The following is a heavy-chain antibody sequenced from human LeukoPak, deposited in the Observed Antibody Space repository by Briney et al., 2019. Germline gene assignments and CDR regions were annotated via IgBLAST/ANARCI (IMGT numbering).Heavy chain of an antibody. J-gene: IGHJ4*02. V-gene: IGHV1-8*01. CDR1: GYTFTSYD. CDR2: MNPNSGNT. CDR3: AISLGYCSGGSCWSAGY. D-gene: IGHD2-15*01. Sequence: ASVKVSCKASGYTFTSYDINWVRQATGQGLEWMGWMNPNSGNTGYAQKFQGRVTMTRNTSISTAYMELSSLRSEDTAVYYCAISLGYCSGGSCWSAGYWGQGTLVTVSS.